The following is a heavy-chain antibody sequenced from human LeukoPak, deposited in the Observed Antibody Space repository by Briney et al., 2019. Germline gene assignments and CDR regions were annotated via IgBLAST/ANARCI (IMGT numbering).Heavy chain of an antibody. Sequence: GGSLRLSCAASGFTVSSNYMSWVRQAPGKGLEWVSSISSSSSYIYYADSVKGRFTISRDNAKNSLYLQMNSLRAEDTAVYYCARDITGYSSGWYGGFDYWGQGTLVTVSS. D-gene: IGHD6-19*01. J-gene: IGHJ4*02. CDR3: ARDITGYSSGWYGGFDY. CDR2: ISSSSSYI. V-gene: IGHV3-21*01. CDR1: GFTVSSNY.